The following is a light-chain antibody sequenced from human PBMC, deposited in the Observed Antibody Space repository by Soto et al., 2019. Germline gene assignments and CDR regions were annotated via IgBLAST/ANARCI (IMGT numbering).Light chain of an antibody. J-gene: IGKJ3*01. Sequence: IVWTQSPATLSLSPGERATLSCRASQTVSSYLAWYQQKPGHTPRLLIYDASNRATGVPARFSGSGSGTDFTLTVSSLEPEDVAVYYCQQRSNWLFTFGHGTKVDIK. V-gene: IGKV3-11*01. CDR3: QQRSNWLFT. CDR1: QTVSSY. CDR2: DAS.